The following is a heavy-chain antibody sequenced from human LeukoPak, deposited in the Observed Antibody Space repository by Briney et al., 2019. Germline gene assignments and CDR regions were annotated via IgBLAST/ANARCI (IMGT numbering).Heavy chain of an antibody. V-gene: IGHV5-51*01. CDR3: ARPTYCSSTNCYLDY. Sequence: GESLKISCKGSGYNFTNYWIGWVRQMPGKGLEWMGIIYPRDSDTRYTPSFQGQVTISADKSISTAYLQWSSLKASDTAMYYCARPTYCSSTNCYLDYWGQGTQVTVSS. CDR2: IYPRDSDT. CDR1: GYNFTNYW. J-gene: IGHJ4*02. D-gene: IGHD2-2*01.